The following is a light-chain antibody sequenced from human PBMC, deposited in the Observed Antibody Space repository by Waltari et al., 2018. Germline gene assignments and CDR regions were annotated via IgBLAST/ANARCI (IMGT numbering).Light chain of an antibody. CDR2: SAS. Sequence: EVVMTQSPATLSVSPGERATLSCRASQGVSINLSWYQQKPGQAPRLLMYSASIRAAGIPARFSGSGSGTGFTLTISSLQSEDIAVYYCQQHNDWPRTFGQGTKVEI. J-gene: IGKJ1*01. CDR1: QGVSIN. V-gene: IGKV3-15*01. CDR3: QQHNDWPRT.